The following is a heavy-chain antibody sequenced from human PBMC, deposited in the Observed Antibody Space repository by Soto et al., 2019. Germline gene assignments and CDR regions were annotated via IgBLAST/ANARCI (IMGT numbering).Heavy chain of an antibody. V-gene: IGHV1-46*03. CDR1: GYTFTSYY. CDR2: INPSGGST. J-gene: IGHJ6*03. Sequence: ASVKVSCKASGYTFTSYYMHWVRQAPGQGLEWMGIINPSGGSTSYAQKIQGRVTMTRDTSTSTVYMELSSLRSEDTAVYYCARDFWFGVRSDIVVVPAEYYYYYMDVWGKGTTVTVSS. CDR3: ARDFWFGVRSDIVVVPAEYYYYYMDV. D-gene: IGHD2-2*01.